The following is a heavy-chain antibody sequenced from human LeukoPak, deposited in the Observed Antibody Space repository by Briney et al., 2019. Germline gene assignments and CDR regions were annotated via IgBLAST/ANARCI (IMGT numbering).Heavy chain of an antibody. CDR1: GGSISSSSYY. V-gene: IGHV4-61*05. J-gene: IGHJ5*02. CDR2: IYYIGST. D-gene: IGHD2-21*02. Sequence: SETLSLTCTVSGGSISSSSYYWGWIRQPPGKGLEWIGYIYYIGSTNYNPSLKSRVTISVDTSKNQFSLNLSSVTAADTAVYYCARSDGAFDPWGQGTLVTVSS. CDR3: ARSDGAFDP.